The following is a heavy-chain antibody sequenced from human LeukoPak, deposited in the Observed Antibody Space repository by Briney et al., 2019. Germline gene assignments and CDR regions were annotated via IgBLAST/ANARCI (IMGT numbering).Heavy chain of an antibody. Sequence: SETLSLTCTVSGGSISSSSYYWGWIRQPPGKGLEWIGSIYYSGSTYYNPSLKSRVTMSADTSKNQFSLKLSSVTAADTAVYYCVRRRLRYFDWLEGDYYYYYMDVWGKGTTVTISS. CDR2: IYYSGST. CDR1: GGSISSSSYY. V-gene: IGHV4-39*07. CDR3: VRRRLRYFDWLEGDYYYYYMDV. D-gene: IGHD3-9*01. J-gene: IGHJ6*03.